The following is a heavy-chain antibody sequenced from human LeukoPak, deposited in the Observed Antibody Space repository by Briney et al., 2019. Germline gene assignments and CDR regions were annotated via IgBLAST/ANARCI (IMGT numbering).Heavy chain of an antibody. J-gene: IGHJ4*02. Sequence: GGSLRLSCAASGFTFSTHSMNWVRQAPGKGLEWVSSISSTSSYIYYADSVKGRFTISRDNAKNSLYPQMNSLRAEDTAVYYCARGDIVVVVAALGTDYWGRGTLVTVSS. D-gene: IGHD2-15*01. CDR3: ARGDIVVVVAALGTDY. CDR1: GFTFSTHS. V-gene: IGHV3-21*01. CDR2: ISSTSSYI.